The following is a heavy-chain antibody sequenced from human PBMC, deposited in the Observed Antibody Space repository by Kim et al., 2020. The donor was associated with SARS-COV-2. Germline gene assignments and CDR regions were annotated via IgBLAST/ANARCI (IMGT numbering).Heavy chain of an antibody. D-gene: IGHD3-16*01. Sequence: GGSLRLSCAASGFTFSSYEMNWVRQAPGKGLEWVSYISSSGSTIYYADSVKGRFTISRDNAKNTLYLQMNSLRAEDTAVYYCSREAFSYGHGGDCYYYGMDVWGQGTTVTVSS. CDR3: SREAFSYGHGGDCYYYGMDV. V-gene: IGHV3-48*03. CDR2: ISSSGSTI. CDR1: GFTFSSYE. J-gene: IGHJ6*02.